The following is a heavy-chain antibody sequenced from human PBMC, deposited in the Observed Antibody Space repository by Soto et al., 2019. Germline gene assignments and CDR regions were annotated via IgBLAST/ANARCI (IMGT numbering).Heavy chain of an antibody. J-gene: IGHJ6*04. V-gene: IGHV1-69*04. CDR1: GGTFSSYT. CDR2: IIPILGIA. Sequence: SVKVSCKASGGTFSSYTISWVRQAPGQGLEWMGRIIPILGIANYAQKFQGRVTITADKSTSTAYMELSSLRSEDTAVYYCARDGRLRTRLLDVWGKGTTVTVSS. CDR3: ARDGRLRTRLLDV. D-gene: IGHD6-25*01.